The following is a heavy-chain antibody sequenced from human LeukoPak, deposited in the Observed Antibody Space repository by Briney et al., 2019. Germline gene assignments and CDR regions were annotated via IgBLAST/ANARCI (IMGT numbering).Heavy chain of an antibody. CDR3: ARDDYYDSSDAFDI. Sequence: ASVKVSCKASGYTFTSYGTSWVRQAPGKGLEWMGWISAYNGNANYAQKLQGRVTMTTDTSTSTAYMELRSLRSDDTAVYYCARDDYYDSSDAFDIWGQGTMVTVSS. V-gene: IGHV1-18*01. CDR2: ISAYNGNA. D-gene: IGHD3-22*01. J-gene: IGHJ3*02. CDR1: GYTFTSYG.